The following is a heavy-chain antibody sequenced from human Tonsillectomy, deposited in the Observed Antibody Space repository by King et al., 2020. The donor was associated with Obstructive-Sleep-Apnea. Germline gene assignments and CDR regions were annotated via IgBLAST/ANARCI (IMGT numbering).Heavy chain of an antibody. J-gene: IGHJ4*02. V-gene: IGHV3-66*01. CDR3: ARDSGAKVDYFDS. Sequence: DVQLVESGGGLVQPGGSLRLSCAASGFNVSSNYMSWVRQAPGMGLEWVSLIYSGGSTYYGDSVRGRFTISRDNSKNTLYLQMTSLRDEDTAVYYCARDSGAKVDYFDSWGQGTLVTVSS. D-gene: IGHD3-10*01. CDR2: IYSGGST. CDR1: GFNVSSNY.